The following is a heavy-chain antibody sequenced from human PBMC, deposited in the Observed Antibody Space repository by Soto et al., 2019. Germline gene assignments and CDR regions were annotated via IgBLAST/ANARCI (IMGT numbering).Heavy chain of an antibody. V-gene: IGHV4-31*03. J-gene: IGHJ5*02. CDR2: IYYSGST. CDR3: ARVRQQLVSWFDP. Sequence: SETLSLTCTVSGGSISSGGYYWSWIRQHPGKGLEWIGYIYYSGSTYYNLSLKSRVTISVDTSKNQFSLKLSSVTAADTAVYYCARVRQQLVSWFDPWGQGTLVTVSS. CDR1: GGSISSGGYY. D-gene: IGHD6-13*01.